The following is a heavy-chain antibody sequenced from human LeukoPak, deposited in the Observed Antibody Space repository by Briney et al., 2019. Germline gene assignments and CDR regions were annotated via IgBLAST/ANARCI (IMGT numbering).Heavy chain of an antibody. CDR3: ARIAVAASYGYYAMDV. D-gene: IGHD6-19*01. CDR1: GRSVSSSTHY. V-gene: IGHV4-61*03. Sequence: SETLSLTCTVAGRSVSSSTHYWSWIRQPPGKGLEWIGYIFYSGSTNYNPSLKSRVTMSVDTSKNHFSLKLSSVTAADTAVYYCARIAVAASYGYYAMDVWGQGTTVTVSS. CDR2: IFYSGST. J-gene: IGHJ6*02.